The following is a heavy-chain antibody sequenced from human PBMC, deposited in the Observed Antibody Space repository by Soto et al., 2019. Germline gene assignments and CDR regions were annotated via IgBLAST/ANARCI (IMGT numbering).Heavy chain of an antibody. Sequence: EVPLVESGGGLVKPGGSLRLSCAASGFTFSSYSMNWVRQAPGKGLEWVSSISSSSSYIYYADSVKGRFTISRDNAKNSLYLQRNSLRAEDTAVYYCASHPRDSSGYWYYFDYWGQGTLVTVSS. D-gene: IGHD3-22*01. CDR3: ASHPRDSSGYWYYFDY. J-gene: IGHJ4*02. CDR2: ISSSSSYI. CDR1: GFTFSSYS. V-gene: IGHV3-21*01.